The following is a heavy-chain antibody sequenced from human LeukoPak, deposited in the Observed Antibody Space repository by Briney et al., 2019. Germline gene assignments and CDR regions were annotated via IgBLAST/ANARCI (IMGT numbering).Heavy chain of an antibody. D-gene: IGHD3-22*01. J-gene: IGHJ4*02. CDR2: IYYSGIT. CDR1: AASISIYC. V-gene: IGHV4-59*01. CDR3: ARLRALSYYDSSGDLYYFEY. Sequence: SETLSPTCTVSAASISIYCWRWPRQPPGKGLECIGFIYYSGITDYNPSLKSRVSMSVDTSKNQFSLKLTSVTAADTAVYYCARLRALSYYDSSGDLYYFEYWGQGTLVTDSS.